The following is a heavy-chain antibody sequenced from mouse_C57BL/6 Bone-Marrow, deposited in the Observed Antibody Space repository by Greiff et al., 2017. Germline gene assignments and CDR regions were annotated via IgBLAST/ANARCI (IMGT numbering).Heavy chain of an antibody. Sequence: EVKLVESGGGLVQPGGSLKLSCAASGFTFSDYGMAWVRQAPRKGPEWVAFISNLAYSIYYADTVTGRFTISRENAKNTLYLEMSSLRSEDTAMYYCARHYFLVFGVWGTGTTVTVSS. CDR1: GFTFSDYG. V-gene: IGHV5-15*01. D-gene: IGHD1-1*01. CDR2: ISNLAYSI. CDR3: ARHYFLVFGV. J-gene: IGHJ1*03.